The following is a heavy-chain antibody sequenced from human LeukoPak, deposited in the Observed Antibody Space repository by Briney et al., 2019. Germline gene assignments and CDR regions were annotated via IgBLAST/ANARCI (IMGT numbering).Heavy chain of an antibody. J-gene: IGHJ3*02. Sequence: PGGSLRLSCAVSGFTLSSYWMHWVRQLPGKGLVWVSRINSDGSGISYAGSVKGRFTISRDNAKNTLYLQMNSPRAEDTAVYYCARGNAHAFDIWGQGTMVTVSS. CDR1: GFTLSSYW. V-gene: IGHV3-74*01. CDR2: INSDGSGI. CDR3: ARGNAHAFDI.